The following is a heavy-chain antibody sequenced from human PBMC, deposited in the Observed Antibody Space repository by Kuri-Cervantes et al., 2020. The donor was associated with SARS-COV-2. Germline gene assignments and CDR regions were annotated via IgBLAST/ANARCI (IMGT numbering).Heavy chain of an antibody. V-gene: IGHV4-59*01. CDR1: GGSISSYY. D-gene: IGHD3-3*01. J-gene: IGHJ4*02. Sequence: ESLKISCTASGGSISSYYWSWIRKPPGKGLEWIGYIYYSRSTNYNPSLKSRVAISVDTSKNQFSLKLSSVTAADTAVYYCAGAPPITVFGVVITIGGFDYWGQGTLVTVSS. CDR2: IYYSRST. CDR3: AGAPPITVFGVVITIGGFDY.